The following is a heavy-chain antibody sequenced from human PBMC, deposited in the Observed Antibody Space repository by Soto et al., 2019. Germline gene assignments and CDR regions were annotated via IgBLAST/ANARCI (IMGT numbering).Heavy chain of an antibody. D-gene: IGHD4-17*01. Sequence: QVQLVQSGAEVKKPGASVKVSCKASGYTFTSYAFNWVRQAPGQGLELMGWLSAYSGNTNYAQKFHGRVTMTTDTSTSTAYMELRSLRSDDTAGYYCARDQTVLDYWGQGTLVTVSS. J-gene: IGHJ4*02. CDR3: ARDQTVLDY. CDR2: LSAYSGNT. V-gene: IGHV1-18*04. CDR1: GYTFTSYA.